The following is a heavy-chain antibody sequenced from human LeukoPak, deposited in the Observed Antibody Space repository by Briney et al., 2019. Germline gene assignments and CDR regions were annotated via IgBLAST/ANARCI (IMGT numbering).Heavy chain of an antibody. CDR2: IYSGGST. CDR3: AREGGFVYGMDV. V-gene: IGHV3-53*01. CDR1: GFTFSDYY. Sequence: GGSLRLSCAASGFTFSDYYMSWVRQAPGKGLEWVSVIYSGGSTYYADSVKGRFTISRDNSKNTLYLQMNSLRAEDTAVYYCAREGGFVYGMDVWGQGTTVTVSS. D-gene: IGHD3-16*01. J-gene: IGHJ6*02.